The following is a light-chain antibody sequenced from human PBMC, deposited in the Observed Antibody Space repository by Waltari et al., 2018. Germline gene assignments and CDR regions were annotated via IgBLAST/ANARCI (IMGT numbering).Light chain of an antibody. J-gene: IGKJ1*01. Sequence: CRASHSVSSNLAWYQQKPGQAPRLLIYGASTRATGSPARFSGSGSGTEFTLTISSLQSEDFAVYYCQQYNNWPPWTFGQGTKVEIK. CDR3: QQYNNWPPWT. CDR2: GAS. V-gene: IGKV3-15*01. CDR1: HSVSSN.